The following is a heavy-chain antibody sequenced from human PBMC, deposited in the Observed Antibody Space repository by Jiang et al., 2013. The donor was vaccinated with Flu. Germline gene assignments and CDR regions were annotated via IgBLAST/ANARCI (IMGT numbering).Heavy chain of an antibody. CDR1: GFTFSSYS. V-gene: IGHV3-21*01. CDR2: ISSSSSYI. D-gene: IGHD3-3*01. Sequence: LSCAASGFTFSSYSMNWVRQAPGKGLEWVSSISSSSSYIYYADSVKGRFTISRDNAKNSLYLQMNSLRAEDTAVYYCARDPNSGRRITIFGVVIIGSDAFDIWGQGTMVTVSS. CDR3: ARDPNSGRRITIFGVVIIGSDAFDI. J-gene: IGHJ3*02.